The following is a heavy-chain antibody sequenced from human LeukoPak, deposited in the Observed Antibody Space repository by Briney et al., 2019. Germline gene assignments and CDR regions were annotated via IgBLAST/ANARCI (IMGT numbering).Heavy chain of an antibody. Sequence: TGRSLRLSCAASGFTFDDYGMSWVRQAPGKGLEWVSGINWNGGSTGYADSVKGRFTISRDNAKNSLYLQMNSLRAEDTALYYCARDRSMVRGVIGPFDYWGQGTLVTVSS. CDR3: ARDRSMVRGVIGPFDY. J-gene: IGHJ4*02. CDR1: GFTFDDYG. CDR2: INWNGGST. V-gene: IGHV3-20*04. D-gene: IGHD3-10*01.